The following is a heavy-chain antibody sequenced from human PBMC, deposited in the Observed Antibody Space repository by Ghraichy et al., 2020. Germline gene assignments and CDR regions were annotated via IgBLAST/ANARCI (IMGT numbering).Heavy chain of an antibody. CDR2: IYYSGST. CDR3: ARYCSGGSCSTPHAFDI. D-gene: IGHD2-15*01. CDR1: GGSISSGGYY. J-gene: IGHJ3*02. V-gene: IGHV4-31*03. Sequence: SQTLSLTCTVSGGSISSGGYYWSWIRQHPGKGLEWIGYIYYSGSTHYNPSLKSRVTTSVDTSKNQFSLNLSSVTVADTAVYYCARYCSGGSCSTPHAFDIWGQGTMVTVSS.